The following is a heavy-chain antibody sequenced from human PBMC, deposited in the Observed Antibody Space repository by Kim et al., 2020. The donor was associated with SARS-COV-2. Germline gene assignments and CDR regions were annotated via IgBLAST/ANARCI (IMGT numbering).Heavy chain of an antibody. CDR1: GFTFSSYW. CDR3: ASGGNPTAVTSLGY. CDR2: IKQDGSEK. V-gene: IGHV3-7*03. Sequence: GGSLRLSCAASGFTFSSYWMSWVRQAPGKGLEWVANIKQDGSEKYYVDSVKGRFTISRDNAKNSLYLQMNSLRAEDMAVYYCASGGNPTAVTSLGYWGQGTVVTVSS. D-gene: IGHD4-17*01. J-gene: IGHJ4*02.